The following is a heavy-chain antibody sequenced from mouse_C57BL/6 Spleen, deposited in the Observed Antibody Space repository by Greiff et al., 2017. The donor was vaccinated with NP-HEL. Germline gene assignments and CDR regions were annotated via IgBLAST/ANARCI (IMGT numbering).Heavy chain of an antibody. J-gene: IGHJ2*01. CDR3: AREGDFTTVWGYYFDY. V-gene: IGHV1-80*01. D-gene: IGHD1-1*01. CDR1: GYAFSSYW. Sequence: VQLQQSGAELVKPGASVKISCKASGYAFSSYWMNWVKQRPGKGLEWIGQIYPGDGETNYNGKFKGKATLTADNSSSTAYMQLSSLTSEDSAVYFCAREGDFTTVWGYYFDYWGQGTTLTVSS. CDR2: IYPGDGET.